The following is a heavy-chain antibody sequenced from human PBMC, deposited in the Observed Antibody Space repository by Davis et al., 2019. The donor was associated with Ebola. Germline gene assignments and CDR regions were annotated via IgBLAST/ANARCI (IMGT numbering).Heavy chain of an antibody. Sequence: PSETLSLTCTVSGGSISSGGYYWSWIRQHPGKGLEWIGYIYYSGSTNYNPSLKSRVTISVDTSKNQFSLKLSSVTAADTAVYYCARDMDCSGGSCLDYWGQGTLVTVSS. J-gene: IGHJ4*02. CDR2: IYYSGST. V-gene: IGHV4-61*08. CDR3: ARDMDCSGGSCLDY. CDR1: GGSISSGGYY. D-gene: IGHD2-15*01.